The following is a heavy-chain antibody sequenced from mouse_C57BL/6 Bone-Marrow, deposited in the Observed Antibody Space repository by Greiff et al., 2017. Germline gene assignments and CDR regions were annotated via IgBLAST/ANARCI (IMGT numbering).Heavy chain of an antibody. V-gene: IGHV1-64*01. J-gene: IGHJ2*01. Sequence: VQLQQSGAELVKPGASVKLSCTASGYTFTSYWMHWVKQRPGQGLEWIGMIHPNSGSTNYNEKFKSKATLTVDKASSTAYMQLSSLTSEDSAVYYCARRLCYGRWFDYWGQGTTLTVSS. D-gene: IGHD6-5*01. CDR3: ARRLCYGRWFDY. CDR1: GYTFTSYW. CDR2: IHPNSGST.